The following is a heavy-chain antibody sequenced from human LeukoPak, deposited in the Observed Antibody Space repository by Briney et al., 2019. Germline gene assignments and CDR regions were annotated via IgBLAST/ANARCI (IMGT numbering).Heavy chain of an antibody. CDR2: IYYSGST. D-gene: IGHD6-19*01. J-gene: IGHJ4*02. CDR3: ARGGSSGWSAFDY. V-gene: IGHV4-39*07. Sequence: PSETLSLTCTVSGGSISSGGYYWSWIRQPPGKGLEWIGSIYYSGSTYYNPSLKSRVTISVDTSKNQFSLKLSSVTAADTAVYYCARGGSSGWSAFDYWGQGTLVTVSS. CDR1: GGSISSGGYY.